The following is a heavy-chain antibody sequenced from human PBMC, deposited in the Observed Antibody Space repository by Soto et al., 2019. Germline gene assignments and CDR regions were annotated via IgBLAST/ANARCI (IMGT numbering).Heavy chain of an antibody. CDR2: IWYDGSNK. D-gene: IGHD6-19*01. CDR3: ARDPQYSSGWDATMDV. CDR1: GFTFSSYG. Sequence: QLGGSLRLSCAASGFTFSSYGMHWVRQAPGKGLEWVAVIWYDGSNKYYADSVKGRFTISRDNSKNTLYLQMNSLRAEDTAVYYCARDPQYSSGWDATMDVWGKGTTVTVSS. J-gene: IGHJ6*03. V-gene: IGHV3-33*01.